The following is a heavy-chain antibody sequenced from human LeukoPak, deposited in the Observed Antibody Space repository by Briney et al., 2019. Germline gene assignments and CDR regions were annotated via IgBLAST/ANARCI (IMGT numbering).Heavy chain of an antibody. CDR2: IRKDGSEK. CDR1: GFTFNSYA. J-gene: IGHJ3*02. CDR3: ARHWEGVESDAFDI. D-gene: IGHD1-26*01. Sequence: TGGSLRLSCAASGFTFNSYAMHWVRQAPGKGLEWVANIRKDGSEKNYVDSVKGRFTISRDNAKNSLYLQMNSLRADDTALYYCARHWEGVESDAFDIWGQGTMVTVSS. V-gene: IGHV3-7*04.